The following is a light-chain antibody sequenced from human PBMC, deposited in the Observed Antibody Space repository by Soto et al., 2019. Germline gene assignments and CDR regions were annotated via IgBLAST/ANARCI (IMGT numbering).Light chain of an antibody. J-gene: IGLJ1*01. CDR2: EVS. CDR1: SSDVGRYNY. V-gene: IGLV2-14*01. CDR3: NAYRSRTAYV. Sequence: QSVLTQPASVSGSPGQSITISCTGASSDVGRYNYVSWYQLHPGKAPKLIIYEVSNRPSGVSNRFSGSKSGNTASLTISGLRGEEDADYYRNAYRSRTAYVFGTGTKVTV.